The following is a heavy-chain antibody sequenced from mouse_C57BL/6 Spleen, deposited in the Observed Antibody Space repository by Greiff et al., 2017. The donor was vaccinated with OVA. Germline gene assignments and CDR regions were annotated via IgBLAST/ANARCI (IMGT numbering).Heavy chain of an antibody. J-gene: IGHJ4*01. V-gene: IGHV1-82*01. CDR1: GYAFSSSW. Sequence: QVQLQQSGPELVKPGASVKISCKASGYAFSSSWMHWVKQRPGKGLEWIGRIYPGNGDTNYNGKFKGKATLTADKSSSTAYMQLSSLTSEDSAVYFCAREDCYYGMDYWGQGTSVTVSA. CDR3: AREDCYYGMDY. CDR2: IYPGNGDT.